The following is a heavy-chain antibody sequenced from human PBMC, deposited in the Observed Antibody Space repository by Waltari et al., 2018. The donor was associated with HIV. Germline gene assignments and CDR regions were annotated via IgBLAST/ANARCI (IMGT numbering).Heavy chain of an antibody. V-gene: IGHV4-34*01. J-gene: IGHJ2*01. CDR3: ARGSSGYYTRGLYWYFDL. CDR2: INHSGST. CDR1: GGSFSGYY. D-gene: IGHD3-22*01. Sequence: QVQLQQWGAGLLKPSETLSLTCAVYGGSFSGYYWSWIRQPPGKGLEWIGEINHSGSTNYNPSLKSRVTISVDTSKNQFSLKLSSVTAADTAVYYCARGSSGYYTRGLYWYFDLWGRGTLVTVSS.